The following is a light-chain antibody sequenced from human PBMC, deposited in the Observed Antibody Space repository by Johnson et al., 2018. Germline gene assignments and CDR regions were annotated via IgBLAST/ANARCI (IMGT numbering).Light chain of an antibody. CDR3: GTWDSSLGAGNV. J-gene: IGLJ1*01. CDR1: SSNIGNNY. Sequence: QSVLTQPPSVSAAPGQKVTISCSGSSSNIGNNYVSWYQQLPGTAPKLLIYENNKRPSGIPDRFSGSKSGTSATLGITGLQTRDEADYYCGTWDSSLGAGNVFGTGTKVTVL. CDR2: ENN. V-gene: IGLV1-51*02.